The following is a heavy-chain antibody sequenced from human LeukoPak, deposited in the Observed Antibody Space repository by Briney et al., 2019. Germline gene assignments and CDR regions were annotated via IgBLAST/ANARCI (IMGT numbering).Heavy chain of an antibody. V-gene: IGHV4-34*01. Sequence: SETLSLTCAVYGGSFSGYYWSWIRQPPGKGLEWIGEINHSGSTNYNPSLKSRVTISVDTSKNQFSLKLSSVTAADTAVYYYARGGRWDHSRGYSCRRPFDYWGQGTLVTVSS. CDR2: INHSGST. J-gene: IGHJ4*02. CDR3: ARGGRWDHSRGYSCRRPFDY. D-gene: IGHD5-18*01. CDR1: GGSFSGYY.